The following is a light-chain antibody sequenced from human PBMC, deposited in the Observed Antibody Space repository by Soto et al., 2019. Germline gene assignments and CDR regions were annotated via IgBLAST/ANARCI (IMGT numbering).Light chain of an antibody. CDR2: DAS. Sequence: ILLTQSPATLSLSPGERATLSCRASQSVGSYLAWYQQKPGQAPRLLIYDASNRATGIPARFSGSGSGTDFTLTISSLEPEDFAVYYCQQRSNWPPITFGQGTRLEIK. CDR3: QQRSNWPPIT. J-gene: IGKJ5*01. V-gene: IGKV3-11*01. CDR1: QSVGSY.